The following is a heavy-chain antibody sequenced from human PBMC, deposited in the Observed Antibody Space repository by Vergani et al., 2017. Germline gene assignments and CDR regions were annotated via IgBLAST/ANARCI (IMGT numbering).Heavy chain of an antibody. CDR2: IDWDDDK. J-gene: IGHJ3*02. Sequence: QITLKESGPTLVKPTQTLTLTCTLSGFSVNSHPMRVIWIRQPPGKALEWLARIDWDDDKFYDRSLKTRLTISKDTSKNQVVLRMTNMDPVDTAMYYCARFTHNKAPLRAFDIWGQGTMVTVSS. V-gene: IGHV2-70*04. CDR1: GFSVNSHPMR. D-gene: IGHD2-15*01. CDR3: ARFTHNKAPLRAFDI.